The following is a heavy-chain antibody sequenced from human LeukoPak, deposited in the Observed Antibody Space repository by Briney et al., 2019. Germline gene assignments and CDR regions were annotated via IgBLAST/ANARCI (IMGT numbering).Heavy chain of an antibody. CDR3: ARWRILTGYSSLDY. CDR1: GGSFSGYY. Sequence: PSETLSLTCAVYGGSFSGYYWSWIRQPPGKGLEWIGEINHSGSTNYNPSLKSRVTISVDTSKNQFSLKLSSVTAADTAVYYCARWRILTGYSSLDYWGQGTLVTVSS. D-gene: IGHD3-9*01. J-gene: IGHJ4*02. CDR2: INHSGST. V-gene: IGHV4-34*01.